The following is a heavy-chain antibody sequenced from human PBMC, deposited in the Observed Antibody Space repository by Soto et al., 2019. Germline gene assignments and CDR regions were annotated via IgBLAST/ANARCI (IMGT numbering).Heavy chain of an antibody. Sequence: EVQLLESGGGLVQPGGSLRLSCAASGFSFSTYAMSWVRQAPGKGLEWVSGISGSGDSKFYADSVKGRFTISRDNSKNTLYLQLTGLRAEDSAVFYCAKDHWYYYDISGYPDSWGQGALVTVSS. J-gene: IGHJ4*02. V-gene: IGHV3-23*01. D-gene: IGHD3-22*01. CDR2: ISGSGDSK. CDR3: AKDHWYYYDISGYPDS. CDR1: GFSFSTYA.